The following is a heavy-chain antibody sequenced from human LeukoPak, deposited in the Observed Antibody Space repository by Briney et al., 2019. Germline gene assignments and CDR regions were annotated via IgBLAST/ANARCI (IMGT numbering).Heavy chain of an antibody. CDR1: GFTFSSYS. Sequence: GGSLRLSCAASGFTFSSYSMNWVRQAPGKGLEWVSSISSSSSYIYYADSVKGRFTISRDNAKNSLYLQMNSLRAEDTAVYYCARGYNEYSSSTGENYWGQGTLVTVSS. J-gene: IGHJ4*02. CDR2: ISSSSSYI. V-gene: IGHV3-21*01. CDR3: ARGYNEYSSSTGENY. D-gene: IGHD6-6*01.